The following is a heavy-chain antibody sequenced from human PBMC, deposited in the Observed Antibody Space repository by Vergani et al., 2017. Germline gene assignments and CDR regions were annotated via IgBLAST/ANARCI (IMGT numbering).Heavy chain of an antibody. J-gene: IGHJ3*02. CDR2: ISSSGSTI. V-gene: IGHV3-11*01. CDR1: GFPFSDYY. Sequence: QVQLVESGGGEVQPGRSLRLSCSAAGFPFSDYYMSWIRQAPGKGLEWVSYISSSGSTIYYADSVKGRFTISRDNAKNSLYLQMNSLRAEDTAVYYCARVGTEPYDAFDIWGQGTMVTVSS. CDR3: ARVGTEPYDAFDI. D-gene: IGHD7-27*01.